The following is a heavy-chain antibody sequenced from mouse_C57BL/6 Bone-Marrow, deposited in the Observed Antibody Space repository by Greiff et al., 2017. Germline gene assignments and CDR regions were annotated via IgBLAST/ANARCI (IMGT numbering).Heavy chain of an antibody. CDR2: IFPGSGST. CDR3: ARLDPYYSRPMDY. J-gene: IGHJ4*01. V-gene: IGHV1-75*01. Sequence: QVQLKESGPELVKPGASVKIYCKASGYTFTDYYINWVKQRPGQGLEWIGWIFPGSGSTYYNEKFKGKATLTVDKSSSTAYMLLSSLTSEDSAVYFCARLDPYYSRPMDYWGQGTSVTVSS. D-gene: IGHD2-5*01. CDR1: GYTFTDYY.